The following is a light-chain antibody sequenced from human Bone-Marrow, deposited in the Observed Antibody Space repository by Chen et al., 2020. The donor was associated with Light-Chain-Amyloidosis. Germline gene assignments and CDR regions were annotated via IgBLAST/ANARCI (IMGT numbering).Light chain of an antibody. CDR2: ASS. CDR1: QDIRGF. V-gene: IGKV1-39*01. CDR3: QQSHSRPLT. J-gene: IGKJ4*01. Sequence: DILMTQSPSSLSASVGDRVTITCRASQDIRGFLNWYQQKPGKAPNLLIHASSTLQSGVPSRFSGSGSGTDFTLTSSSLQPEDFATYYCQQSHSRPLTFGGGSKVENK.